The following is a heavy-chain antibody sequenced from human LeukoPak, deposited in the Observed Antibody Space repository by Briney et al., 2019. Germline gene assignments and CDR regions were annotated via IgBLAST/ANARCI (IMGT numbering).Heavy chain of an antibody. CDR3: ARDTAGYSGYESEYYFDL. CDR2: INPNSGGT. Sequence: GASVKVSCKASGYTFTGYYMHWVRQAPGQGLEWMGWINPNSGGTNYAQKFQSRVTMTRDTSISTAYMELSRLRSDDTAVYYCARDTAGYSGYESEYYFDLWGQGTLVTVSS. D-gene: IGHD5-12*01. J-gene: IGHJ4*02. V-gene: IGHV1-2*02. CDR1: GYTFTGYY.